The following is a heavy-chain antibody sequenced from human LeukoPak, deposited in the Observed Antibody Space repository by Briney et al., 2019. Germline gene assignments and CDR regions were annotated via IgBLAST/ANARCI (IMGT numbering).Heavy chain of an antibody. D-gene: IGHD5-12*01. CDR3: ARGGATTTIDY. V-gene: IGHV1-69*04. Sequence: SVKVSCKASGGTFSSYAISWVRQAPGQGLEWMGRIIPILGIANYAQKLQGRVTMATDTSTSTAYMELRSLRSDDTAVYYCARGGATTTIDYWGQGTLVTVSS. J-gene: IGHJ4*02. CDR2: IIPILGIA. CDR1: GGTFSSYA.